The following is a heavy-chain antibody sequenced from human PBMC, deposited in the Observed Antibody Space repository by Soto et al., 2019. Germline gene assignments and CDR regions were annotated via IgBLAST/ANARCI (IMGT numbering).Heavy chain of an antibody. CDR3: AKNGQPPYYYYGMDV. Sequence: QGQLVQSGAEVKKPGASVKVSCKASGYTFTRYGTSWVRQAPGQGLEWMGWISGYNGDTNYAQKFQGRVTMTIDTSTLTTYMELRSLTSYDTAVYYCAKNGQPPYYYYGMDVWGQGTTVTVSS. CDR1: GYTFTRYG. V-gene: IGHV1-18*01. J-gene: IGHJ6*02. D-gene: IGHD2-8*01. CDR2: ISGYNGDT.